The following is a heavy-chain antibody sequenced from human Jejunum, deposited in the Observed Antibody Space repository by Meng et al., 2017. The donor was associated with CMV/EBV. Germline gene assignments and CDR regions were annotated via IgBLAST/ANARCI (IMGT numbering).Heavy chain of an antibody. CDR3: ARDHTGGYSGYDDYYGMDV. Sequence: YAINWVRQAPGQGLEWMGGIIPIFGSANYAQKFQSRVTITTDESTSTAYMELRSLRSEDTAVFYCARDHTGGYSGYDDYYGMDVWGQGTTVTVSS. CDR2: IIPIFGSA. J-gene: IGHJ6*02. CDR1: YA. V-gene: IGHV1-69*05. D-gene: IGHD5-12*01.